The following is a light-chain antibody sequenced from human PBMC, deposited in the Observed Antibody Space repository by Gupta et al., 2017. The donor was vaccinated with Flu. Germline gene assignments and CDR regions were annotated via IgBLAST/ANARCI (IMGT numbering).Light chain of an antibody. V-gene: IGLV1-51*01. J-gene: IGLJ3*02. CDR2: DND. CDR3: GTWDNSFWV. CDR1: SSNIGNNY. Sequence: SCSGSSSNIGNNYVSSYQHIPGTAPKLLIYDNDKRPSVIPDRFSSSKSGTSATLGITGLQTGDEDDYYCGTWDNSFWVFGGGTKLTVL.